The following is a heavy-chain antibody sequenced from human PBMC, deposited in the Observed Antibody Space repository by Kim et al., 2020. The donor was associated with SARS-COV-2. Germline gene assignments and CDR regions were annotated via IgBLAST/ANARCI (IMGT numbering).Heavy chain of an antibody. CDR2: ISGSGGST. CDR3: AKDFVDTAMDNLWDYFDY. J-gene: IGHJ4*02. V-gene: IGHV3-23*01. CDR1: GFTFSSYA. Sequence: GGSLRLSCAASGFTFSSYAMSWVRQAPGKGLEWVSAISGSGGSTYYADSVKGRFTISRDNSKNTLYLQMNSLRAEDTAVYYCAKDFVDTAMDNLWDYFDYWGQGTLVTVSS. D-gene: IGHD5-18*01.